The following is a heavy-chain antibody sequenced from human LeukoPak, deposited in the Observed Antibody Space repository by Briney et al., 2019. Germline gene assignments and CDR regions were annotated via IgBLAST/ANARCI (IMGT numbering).Heavy chain of an antibody. CDR2: ISSSSSYI. D-gene: IGHD5-24*01. CDR3: ARLVGDGYNHDAFDI. V-gene: IGHV3-21*01. J-gene: IGHJ3*02. Sequence: PGGALRLSCAASGFTFSSYSMNWVRQAPGKGLEGVSSISSSSSYIYYADSVKGRFTISRDNAKNSLYLQMNSLRAEDTAVYYCARLVGDGYNHDAFDIWGQGTMVTVSS. CDR1: GFTFSSYS.